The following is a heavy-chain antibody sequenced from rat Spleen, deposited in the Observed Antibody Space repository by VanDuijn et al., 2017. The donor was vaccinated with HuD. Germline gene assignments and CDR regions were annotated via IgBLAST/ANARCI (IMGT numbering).Heavy chain of an antibody. CDR1: GFTFSNYG. V-gene: IGHV5-27*01. CDR2: ISIGGGNT. D-gene: IGHD1-11*01. J-gene: IGHJ2*01. CDR3: TTETTGLFDY. Sequence: EVQLVESDGGLVQPGRSLKLSCAASGFTFSNYGMGWVRQAPTKGLEWVASISIGGGNTYYRDSVKSRFTISRDNAKSTLYLQMDSLRSEDTATYYCTTETTGLFDYWGQGVMVTVSS.